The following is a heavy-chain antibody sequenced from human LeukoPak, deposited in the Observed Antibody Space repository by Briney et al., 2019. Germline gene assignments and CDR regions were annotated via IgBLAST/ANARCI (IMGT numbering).Heavy chain of an antibody. Sequence: ASVKVSCKASGYTFTGYYMHWVRQAPGQGLEWMGWINPNSGGTNYAQKFQGRVTMTRDTSISTAYMELSRLRSDDTAVYYCARGRRATYCGGDCYSLGRWFDPWGRGTLVTVSS. CDR2: INPNSGGT. CDR1: GYTFTGYY. J-gene: IGHJ5*02. D-gene: IGHD2-21*02. CDR3: ARGRRATYCGGDCYSLGRWFDP. V-gene: IGHV1-2*02.